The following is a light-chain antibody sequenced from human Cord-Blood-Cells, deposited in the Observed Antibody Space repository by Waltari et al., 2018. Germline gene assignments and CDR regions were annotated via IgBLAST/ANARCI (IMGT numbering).Light chain of an antibody. CDR1: QSVSSN. CDR3: QQYNNWRWT. V-gene: IGKV3-15*01. Sequence: EIVMTQSPATLSVSPGERATLSCRASQSVSSNLAWYQQKPGQAPMLLIYGASTGATGIPARFSGSGSGTEFTLTISSLQSEDFAVYYCQQYNNWRWTFGQGTKVEIK. J-gene: IGKJ1*01. CDR2: GAS.